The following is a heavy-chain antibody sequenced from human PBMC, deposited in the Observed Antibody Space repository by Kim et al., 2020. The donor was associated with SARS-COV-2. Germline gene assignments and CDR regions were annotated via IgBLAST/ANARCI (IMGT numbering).Heavy chain of an antibody. CDR1: GYTFTTYT. CDR3: SRRTLDV. CDR2: INTANGDA. J-gene: IGHJ6*02. Sequence: ASVKVSCKASGYTFTTYTITWVRQAPGQGLEWMGRINTANGDAKYSQKFQGRVTITSDTSATTAYMELSSLTSEDTAVYYCSRRTLDVWGQGTTVTVSS. V-gene: IGHV1-3*04.